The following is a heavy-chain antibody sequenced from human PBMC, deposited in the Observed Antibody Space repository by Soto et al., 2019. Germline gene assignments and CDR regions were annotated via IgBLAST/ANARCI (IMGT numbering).Heavy chain of an antibody. V-gene: IGHV3-9*01. CDR1: GFTFDDYA. CDR2: ISWNSGSI. Sequence: EVQLVESGGGLVQPGRSLRLSCAASGFTFDDYAMHWVRQAPGQGLEWVSGISWNSGSIGYADSVKGRFTISRDNAKNSLYLQMNSLRAEDTALYYCAKDRGYDPKNDAFDIWGQGTMVTVSS. D-gene: IGHD5-12*01. J-gene: IGHJ3*02. CDR3: AKDRGYDPKNDAFDI.